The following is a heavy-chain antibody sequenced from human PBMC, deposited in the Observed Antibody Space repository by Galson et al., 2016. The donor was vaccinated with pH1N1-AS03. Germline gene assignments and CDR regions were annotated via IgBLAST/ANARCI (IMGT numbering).Heavy chain of an antibody. CDR2: IKQDGSEK. CDR3: ARVPYSYGMDV. J-gene: IGHJ6*02. V-gene: IGHV3-7*01. Sequence: RLSCAASGFTFSGYWMSWVRQAPGKGLEWVAHIKQDGSEKYYVDSVKGRSTISRDNAKNSLYLQMNSLRAEDTAVYYCARVPYSYGMDVWGQGTTVTVSS. CDR1: GFTFSGYW.